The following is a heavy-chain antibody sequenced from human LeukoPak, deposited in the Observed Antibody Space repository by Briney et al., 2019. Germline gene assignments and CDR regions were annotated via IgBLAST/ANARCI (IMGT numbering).Heavy chain of an antibody. CDR2: ISGSGGST. V-gene: IGHV3-23*01. CDR3: ARVYSSSWYDY. J-gene: IGHJ4*02. Sequence: GGSLRLSCAASGFTFSSYAMSWVRQAPGKGLEWVSAISGSGGSTYYADSVKGRFTISRDNAKNSLYLQMNSLRAEDTAVYYCARVYSSSWYDYWGQGTLVTVSS. D-gene: IGHD6-13*01. CDR1: GFTFSSYA.